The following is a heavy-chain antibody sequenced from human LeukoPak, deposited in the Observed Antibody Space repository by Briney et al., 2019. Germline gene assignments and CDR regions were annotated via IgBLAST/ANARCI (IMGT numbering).Heavy chain of an antibody. CDR3: VRDRGTYRPIDY. Sequence: GGSLRLSCAASGFLFNSHHMNWVRQAPGKGLEWVSSISYTGTYIYYADSVKGRFTISRDNAQNSLYLQMNSLRAEDTAIYYCVRDRGTYRPIDYWGQGTLVTVSS. D-gene: IGHD1-26*01. CDR2: ISYTGTYI. J-gene: IGHJ4*02. CDR1: GFLFNSHH. V-gene: IGHV3-21*04.